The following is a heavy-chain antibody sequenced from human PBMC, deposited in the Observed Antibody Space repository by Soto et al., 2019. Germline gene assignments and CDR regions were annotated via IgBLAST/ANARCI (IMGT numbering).Heavy chain of an antibody. V-gene: IGHV1-18*01. Sequence: GASVKVSCKASGYTFTIYGISWVRQAPGQGLEWMGWISAYNGNTNYAQKLQGRVTMTTDTSTSTAYMELRSLRSDDTAVYYCARSIGVTIFGXVIMRSNFDYWGQGTLVTVSS. J-gene: IGHJ4*02. CDR2: ISAYNGNT. CDR1: GYTFTIYG. D-gene: IGHD3-3*01. CDR3: ARSIGVTIFGXVIMRSNFDY.